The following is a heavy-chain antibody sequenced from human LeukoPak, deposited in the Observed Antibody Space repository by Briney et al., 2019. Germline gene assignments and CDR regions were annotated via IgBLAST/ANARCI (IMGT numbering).Heavy chain of an antibody. CDR2: INPKRGGT. Sequence: ASVKVSCKASGYTFTGYYMHWVRQAPGQGLEWMGWINPKRGGTNYAQKFQGRVTMTRDTSISTAYMELNTLRSDDTAVYYCARGVHYSNWGQGTLVTVSS. CDR3: ARGVHYSN. CDR1: GYTFTGYY. D-gene: IGHD4-11*01. V-gene: IGHV1-2*02. J-gene: IGHJ4*02.